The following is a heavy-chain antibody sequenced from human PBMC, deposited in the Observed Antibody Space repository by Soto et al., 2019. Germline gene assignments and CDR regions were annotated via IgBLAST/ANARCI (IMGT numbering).Heavy chain of an antibody. J-gene: IGHJ4*02. CDR1: VFPFDAYV. CDR3: AKGNYYDSSGYYYFDY. V-gene: IGHV3-43*01. Sequence: QSRGSLRLSCAASVFPFDAYVMHWVRQGPGKGLEWVSLITWDGGSTYYADSVKGRFTISRDNSENSLYLQMNSLRPEDTALYYCAKGNYYDSSGYYYFDYWGQGTLVTVSS. D-gene: IGHD3-22*01. CDR2: ITWDGGST.